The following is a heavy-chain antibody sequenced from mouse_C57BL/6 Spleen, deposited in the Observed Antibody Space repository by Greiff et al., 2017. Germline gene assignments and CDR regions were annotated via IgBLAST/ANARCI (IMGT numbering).Heavy chain of an antibody. V-gene: IGHV1-80*01. CDR1: GYAFSSYW. CDR2: IYPGDGDT. D-gene: IGHD2-4*01. J-gene: IGHJ2*01. CDR3: ARPFYYDYGSLFDY. Sequence: QVQLQQSGAELVKPGASVKISCKASGYAFSSYWMNWVTQRPGKGLEWIGQIYPGDGDTNYNGKFKGKATLTADKSSSTAYMQLSSLTSEDSAVYFCARPFYYDYGSLFDYWGQGTTLTVSS.